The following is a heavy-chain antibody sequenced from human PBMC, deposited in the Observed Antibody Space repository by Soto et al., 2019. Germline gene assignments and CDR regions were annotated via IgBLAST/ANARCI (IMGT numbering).Heavy chain of an antibody. CDR2: ISAYNGNT. CDR1: GYTFTSYG. J-gene: IGHJ6*02. CDR3: ARGPFQSSWHGADYYYYGMDV. Sequence: AVKVSCKASGYTFTSYGISWVRQAPGQGLEWMGWISAYNGNTNYAQKLQGRVTMTTDTSTSTAYMELRSLRSDDTAVYYCARGPFQSSWHGADYYYYGMDVWGQGTTVTVSS. V-gene: IGHV1-18*04. D-gene: IGHD6-13*01.